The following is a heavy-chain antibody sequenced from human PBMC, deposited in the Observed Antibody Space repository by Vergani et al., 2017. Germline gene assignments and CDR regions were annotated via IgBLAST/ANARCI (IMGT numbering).Heavy chain of an antibody. D-gene: IGHD3-10*01. V-gene: IGHV3-11*04. J-gene: IGHJ4*02. Sequence: QVQLVESGGGLVKPGGSFRLSCAASGFIFSDYYMTWIRQTPGKGLEWISQISGRGDTIYYAASVRGRFSVSRDNAKNSLYLQRNSRRVGDSAIYYCARDSTSPVGSDYWGLGTLVTVSS. CDR1: GFIFSDYY. CDR3: ARDSTSPVGSDY. CDR2: ISGRGDTI.